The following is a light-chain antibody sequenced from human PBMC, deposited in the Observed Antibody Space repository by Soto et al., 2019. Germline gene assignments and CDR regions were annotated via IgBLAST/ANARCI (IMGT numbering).Light chain of an antibody. CDR1: SSNIGAGYD. Sequence: QTVVTQPPSVSGAPGQRVTISCTGSSSNIGAGYDVHWYQQLPGTAPKLLIYGNSNRPSGVPDRFSGSKSGTSASLAITGLQAEDEADYYCQSHDSSLSSHVFGTGTKLTVL. CDR3: QSHDSSLSSHV. J-gene: IGLJ1*01. V-gene: IGLV1-40*01. CDR2: GNS.